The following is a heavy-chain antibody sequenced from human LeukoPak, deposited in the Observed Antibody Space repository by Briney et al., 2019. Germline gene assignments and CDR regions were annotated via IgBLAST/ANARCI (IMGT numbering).Heavy chain of an antibody. CDR3: ATSSGAPGNM. CDR1: GVYW. D-gene: IGHD2-8*02. V-gene: IGHV3-7*01. J-gene: IGHJ4*02. Sequence: PGGSLRLSCAVSGVYWMSWVRQAPGKGLEWVANINQGGSVIYYVDSVKGRFTISRDNAKNSLYLQMNSLRAEDTGVYYCATSSGAPGNMWGQGTLVTASS. CDR2: INQGGSVI.